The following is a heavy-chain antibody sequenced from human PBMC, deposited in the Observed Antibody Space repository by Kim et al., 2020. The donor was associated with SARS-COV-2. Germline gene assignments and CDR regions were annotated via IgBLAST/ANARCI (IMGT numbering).Heavy chain of an antibody. V-gene: IGHV1-69*13. CDR1: GGTFSSYA. Sequence: SVKVSCKASGGTFSSYAISWVRQAPGQGLEWMGGIIPIFGTANYAQKFQGRVTITADESTSTAYMELSSLRSEDTAVYYCARNYYDSSGYYIEAGNAYYYYGMDVWGQGTTVTVSS. J-gene: IGHJ6*02. CDR3: ARNYYDSSGYYIEAGNAYYYYGMDV. CDR2: IIPIFGTA. D-gene: IGHD3-22*01.